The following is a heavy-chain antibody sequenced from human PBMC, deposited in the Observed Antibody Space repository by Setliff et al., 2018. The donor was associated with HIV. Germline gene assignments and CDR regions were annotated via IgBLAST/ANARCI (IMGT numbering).Heavy chain of an antibody. CDR3: AICGYRAVAGIYHYYGMDV. Sequence: GESLKISCAASGFTFSSYEMNWVRQAPGEGLEWVSYISSSGSTIYYADSVKGRFTISRDNAKNSLYLQMNSLRAEDTAVYYCAICGYRAVAGIYHYYGMDVWGQGTTVTVSS. D-gene: IGHD6-19*01. CDR1: GFTFSSYE. J-gene: IGHJ6*02. CDR2: ISSSGSTI. V-gene: IGHV3-48*03.